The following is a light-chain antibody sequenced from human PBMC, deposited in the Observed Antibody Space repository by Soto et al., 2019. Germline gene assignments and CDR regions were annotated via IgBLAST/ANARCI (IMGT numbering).Light chain of an antibody. Sequence: EIVLTHSPGTLSLSPGERATLSCRASQTISSSYLAWYQQKPGQAPRLLIFGASSRATDIPDRFSGSGSGTDFTLTISRLQPEDFAVYYCQHYDSSPPKYTFGQGTKLEIK. CDR1: QTISSSY. J-gene: IGKJ2*01. V-gene: IGKV3-20*01. CDR2: GAS. CDR3: QHYDSSPPKYT.